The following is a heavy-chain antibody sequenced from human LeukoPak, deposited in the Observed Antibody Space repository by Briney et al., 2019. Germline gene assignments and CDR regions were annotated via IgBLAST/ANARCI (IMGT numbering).Heavy chain of an antibody. CDR3: ARGGSGSSIHFDY. V-gene: IGHV4-61*05. CDR2: IYYSGST. J-gene: IGHJ4*02. D-gene: IGHD1-26*01. CDR1: GGSISSNSHY. Sequence: SETLSLACSVSGGSISSNSHYWGWIRQPPGKGLEWIGYIYYSGSTNYNPSLKNQVTITIDTSKNQFSLKLSSVTAADTAVYYCARGGSGSSIHFDYWGQGTLVTVSS.